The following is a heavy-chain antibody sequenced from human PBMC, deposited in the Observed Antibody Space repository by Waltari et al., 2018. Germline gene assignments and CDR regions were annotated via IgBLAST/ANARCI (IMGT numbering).Heavy chain of an antibody. CDR2: INSDGSSI. J-gene: IGHJ4*02. Sequence: EVQLVEPGGDIVQPGGSLSLSCAASGFRFSDYWMHWVRQVPGKGLVWVSRINSDGSSISYSDSVKGRFTISRDNSKNMLYLQLNSLRAEDTAVYYCARKGGRGYTYGPFYYDSWGQGTLVTVSS. D-gene: IGHD5-18*01. CDR1: GFRFSDYW. CDR3: ARKGGRGYTYGPFYYDS. V-gene: IGHV3-74*01.